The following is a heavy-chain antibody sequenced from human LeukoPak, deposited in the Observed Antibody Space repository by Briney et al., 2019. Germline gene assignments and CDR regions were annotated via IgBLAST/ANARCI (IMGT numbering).Heavy chain of an antibody. J-gene: IGHJ4*02. Sequence: GGSLRLSCLASGYTFSNFWMHWVRQAPGKGVEWVANIKQDGRDENYVDSVKGRFTISRDNAKNSLYLQMSSLGADDTAVYYCTGGTGWDLRYWGQGTLVTVSS. CDR1: GYTFSNFW. CDR2: IKQDGRDE. V-gene: IGHV3-7*03. CDR3: TGGTGWDLRY. D-gene: IGHD3/OR15-3a*01.